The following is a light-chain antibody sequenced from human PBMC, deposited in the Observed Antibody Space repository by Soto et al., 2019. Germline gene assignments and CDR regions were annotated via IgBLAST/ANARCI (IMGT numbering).Light chain of an antibody. Sequence: EIVVTQSPGILSVSPGDRATLSCRASQSVGRNLAWYQQKPGQAPTLLIYAASTRATGPPARFSGSGSGTDFTLTISSLQSENFAVYYCQEYSKWPLFTFGPGPRVDIK. V-gene: IGKV3-15*01. CDR2: AAS. CDR3: QEYSKWPLFT. J-gene: IGKJ3*01. CDR1: QSVGRN.